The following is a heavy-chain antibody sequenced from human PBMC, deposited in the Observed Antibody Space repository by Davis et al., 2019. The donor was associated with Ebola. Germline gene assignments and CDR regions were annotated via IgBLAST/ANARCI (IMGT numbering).Heavy chain of an antibody. D-gene: IGHD2-2*01. J-gene: IGHJ4*02. CDR2: SYYSWSA. Sequence: SQTLSLTCTLSAGSISSYYWGWIRQPPGKGLGWSGYSYYSWSANYNPSLKSRVTISVDTSKNQFSLKLSSVTAADTAVYYCATTPLLVPAARGGGGLDYWGQGTLVTVSS. V-gene: IGHV4-59*01. CDR3: ATTPLLVPAARGGGGLDY. CDR1: AGSISSYY.